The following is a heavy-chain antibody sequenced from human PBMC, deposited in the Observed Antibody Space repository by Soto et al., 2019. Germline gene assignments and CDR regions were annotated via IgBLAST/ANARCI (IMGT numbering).Heavy chain of an antibody. CDR2: IIPIFGTA. J-gene: IGHJ4*02. V-gene: IGHV1-69*01. Sequence: QVQLVQSGAEVKKPGSSVKVSCKASGGTFSSYAISWVRQAPGQGLEWMGGIIPIFGTANYAQKFQGRVTITADESTSTAYIELSSLRSEGTAVYYCVLGVGETRIAAPLGNWGQGTLVTVSA. CDR3: VLGVGETRIAAPLGN. D-gene: IGHD6-6*01. CDR1: GGTFSSYA.